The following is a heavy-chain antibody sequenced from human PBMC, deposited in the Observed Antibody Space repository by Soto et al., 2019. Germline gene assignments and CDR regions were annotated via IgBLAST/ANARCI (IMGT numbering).Heavy chain of an antibody. CDR2: IIPIFGTA. D-gene: IGHD3-10*01. J-gene: IGHJ4*02. CDR1: GGTFSSYA. V-gene: IGHV1-69*13. Sequence: AASVKVSCKASGGTFSSYAISWVRQAPGQGLEWMGGIIPIFGTANYAQKFQGRVTITADESTSTAYMELSSLRSEDTAVYYCASLNGSGSRTYYFDYWGQGTLVTVSS. CDR3: ASLNGSGSRTYYFDY.